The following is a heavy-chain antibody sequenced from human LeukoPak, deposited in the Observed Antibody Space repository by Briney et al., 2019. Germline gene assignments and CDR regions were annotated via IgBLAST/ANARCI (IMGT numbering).Heavy chain of an antibody. J-gene: IGHJ6*03. CDR1: GYTFTSYG. Sequence: APVKVSCKASGYTFTSYGISWVRQAPGQGLEWMGWISAYNGNTNYAQKLQGRVTMTTDTSTSTAYMELRSLRSDDTAVYYCARAGEGSGSYFVAYYYYMDVWGKGTTVTISS. V-gene: IGHV1-18*01. CDR2: ISAYNGNT. D-gene: IGHD3-10*01. CDR3: ARAGEGSGSYFVAYYYYMDV.